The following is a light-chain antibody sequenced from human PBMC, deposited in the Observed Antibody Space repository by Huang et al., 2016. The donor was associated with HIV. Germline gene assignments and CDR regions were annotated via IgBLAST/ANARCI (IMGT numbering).Light chain of an antibody. Sequence: EIVLTQSPGTLSLSPGERATLSCRASQSVRSSYFAWYQQKPGQAPRLLIYGASRRATGIPDRFSGSGSGTDFTLTISRLEPEDFAVYYWQQYDGPPYTFGQGTKLEIK. J-gene: IGKJ2*01. CDR3: QQYDGPPYT. V-gene: IGKV3-20*01. CDR2: GAS. CDR1: QSVRSSY.